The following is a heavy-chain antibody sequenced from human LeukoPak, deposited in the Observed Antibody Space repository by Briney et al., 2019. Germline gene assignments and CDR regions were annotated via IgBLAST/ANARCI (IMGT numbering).Heavy chain of an antibody. Sequence: PGRSLRLSCAASGFTFDDYAMHWVRQAPGKGLEWVSGISWNSGSIGYADSVKGRFTISRDNAKNSLYLQMNSLRAEDTALYYCAKAWTYGDYGIYFDYWGQGTLVTVSS. CDR1: GFTFDDYA. D-gene: IGHD4-17*01. J-gene: IGHJ4*02. CDR3: AKAWTYGDYGIYFDY. V-gene: IGHV3-9*01. CDR2: ISWNSGSI.